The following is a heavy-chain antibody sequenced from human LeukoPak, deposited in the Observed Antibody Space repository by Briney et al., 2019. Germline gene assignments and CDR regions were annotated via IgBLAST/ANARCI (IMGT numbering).Heavy chain of an antibody. Sequence: SPSETLSLTCTVSGDSLNTYYWTWIRQAPGKELEWIGFVASSGTSNYNPSLKSRVVISIDTSKNQFSLALTSVTPADTAVYYCARVVRGVVTSNWFDPWGQGTLVSVSS. J-gene: IGHJ5*02. V-gene: IGHV4-59*01. CDR3: ARVVRGVVTSNWFDP. CDR2: VASSGTS. D-gene: IGHD2-21*02. CDR1: GDSLNTYY.